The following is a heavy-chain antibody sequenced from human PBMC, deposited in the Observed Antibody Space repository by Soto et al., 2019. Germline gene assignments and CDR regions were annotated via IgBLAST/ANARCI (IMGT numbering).Heavy chain of an antibody. J-gene: IGHJ4*02. D-gene: IGHD3-10*01. CDR3: ARRHGLDIDAYY. Sequence: PSETLSLTCSVSGDSLRNHYWSWIRQPPGSRLEWLGHIFYSGDTSSYNPSLKSRVSMSVDTSKNQFSLKLRSVTAADTAVYFCARRHGLDIDAYYWGQG. V-gene: IGHV4-59*08. CDR1: GDSLRNHY. CDR2: IFYSGDT.